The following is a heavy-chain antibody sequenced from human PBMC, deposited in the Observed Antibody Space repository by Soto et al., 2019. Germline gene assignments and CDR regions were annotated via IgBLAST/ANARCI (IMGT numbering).Heavy chain of an antibody. CDR3: ARDGGYYYGSGSSSWFDP. V-gene: IGHV1-69*12. D-gene: IGHD3-10*01. J-gene: IGHJ5*02. Sequence: QVQLVQSGAAVKKPGSSVKVSCKASGGTFSSYAISWVRQAPGQGLEWMGGIIPIFGTANYAQKFQGRVTITADESTSTAYMELSSLRSEDTAVYYCARDGGYYYGSGSSSWFDPWGQGTLVTVSS. CDR1: GGTFSSYA. CDR2: IIPIFGTA.